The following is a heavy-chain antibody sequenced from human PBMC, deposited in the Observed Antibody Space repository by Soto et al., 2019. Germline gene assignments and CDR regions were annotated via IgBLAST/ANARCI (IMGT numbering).Heavy chain of an antibody. CDR3: ARAAVPAARLLNWFDP. CDR2: IYYSGST. Sequence: SQTLSLTCTVSGGSISSGGYYWSWIRQHPGKGLEWIGYIYYSGSTYYNPSLKSRVTISVDTSKNQFSLKLSSVTAADTAVYYCARAAVPAARLLNWFDPWGQGTLVTVSS. CDR1: GGSISSGGYY. V-gene: IGHV4-31*03. D-gene: IGHD2-2*01. J-gene: IGHJ5*02.